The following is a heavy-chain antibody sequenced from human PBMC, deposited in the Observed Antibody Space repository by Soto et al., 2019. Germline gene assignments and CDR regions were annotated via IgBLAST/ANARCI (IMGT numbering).Heavy chain of an antibody. V-gene: IGHV1-24*01. D-gene: IGHD3-22*01. CDR1: GYTLTELS. CDR3: TSVRVYDSSGYYSNWFDP. J-gene: IGHJ5*02. Sequence: QVQLVQSGAEVKKPGASVKVSCKVSGYTLTELSMHWVRQAPGKGLEWMGGFDPEDGETIYAQKFQGRVTMTEATSTDTAYMELSSLRSEDTAVYYCTSVRVYDSSGYYSNWFDPWGQGTLVTVSS. CDR2: FDPEDGET.